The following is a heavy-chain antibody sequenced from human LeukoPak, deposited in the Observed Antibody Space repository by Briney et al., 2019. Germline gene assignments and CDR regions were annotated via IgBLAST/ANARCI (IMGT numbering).Heavy chain of an antibody. Sequence: PSETLSLTCTVSGGSISSGSYYWSWIRQPAGKGLAWIGRIYTSGSTNYNPSLKSRVTISVDTSKNQFSLKLSSVTAADTAVYYCARPIPYYDILTGYYGLDYFDYWGQGTLVTVSS. V-gene: IGHV4-61*02. CDR3: ARPIPYYDILTGYYGLDYFDY. CDR1: GGSISSGSYY. J-gene: IGHJ4*02. CDR2: IYTSGST. D-gene: IGHD3-9*01.